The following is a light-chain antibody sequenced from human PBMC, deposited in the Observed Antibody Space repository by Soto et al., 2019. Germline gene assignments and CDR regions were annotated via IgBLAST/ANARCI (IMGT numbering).Light chain of an antibody. Sequence: QSVLTQPAAVSEPPGQSITFSCTGTSSDIGVYNYVSWYQQHPGKAPKLMIYEVNNRPSGVSNRFSGSKSGNTASLTISGLQAEDEADYYCSSYTTSNTYVFGTGTKVTVL. CDR1: SSDIGVYNY. J-gene: IGLJ1*01. CDR2: EVN. V-gene: IGLV2-14*01. CDR3: SSYTTSNTYV.